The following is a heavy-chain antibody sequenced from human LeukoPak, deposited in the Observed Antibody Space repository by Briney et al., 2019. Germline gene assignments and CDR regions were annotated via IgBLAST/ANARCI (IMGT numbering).Heavy chain of an antibody. D-gene: IGHD6-13*01. Sequence: SETLSLTCTVSGGSISSYYWSWIRQPPGEGLEWIGYIYTSGSTNYNPSLKSRVTISVDTSKNQSSLKLSSVTAADTAVYYCARRRGIAAAGIGRTYYYYYYMDVWGKGTTVTVSS. J-gene: IGHJ6*03. CDR3: ARRRGIAAAGIGRTYYYYYYMDV. V-gene: IGHV4-4*09. CDR1: GGSISSYY. CDR2: IYTSGST.